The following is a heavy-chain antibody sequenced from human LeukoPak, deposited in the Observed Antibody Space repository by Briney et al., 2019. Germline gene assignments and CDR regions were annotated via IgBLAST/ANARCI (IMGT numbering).Heavy chain of an antibody. CDR3: ARGRTIFGVVINDNWFDP. CDR2: IYHSGST. CDR1: GGSISSSSYY. D-gene: IGHD3-3*01. Sequence: SETLSLTCTVSGGSISSSSYYWGWIRQPPGKGLEWIGSIYHSGSTYYNPSLKSRVTMSVDTSKNQFSLKLSSVTAADTAVYYCARGRTIFGVVINDNWFDPWGQGTLVTVSS. J-gene: IGHJ5*02. V-gene: IGHV4-39*07.